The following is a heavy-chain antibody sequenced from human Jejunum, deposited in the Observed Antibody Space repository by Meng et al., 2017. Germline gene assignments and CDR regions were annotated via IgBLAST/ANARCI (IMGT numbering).Heavy chain of an antibody. J-gene: IGHJ3*02. CDR2: TRNKANSDTT. CDR1: GFTFSDHY. Sequence: GESLKISCAASGFTFSDHYMDWVRQAPGKGLEWVGRTRNKANSDTTEYAASVKGRFTISRDDSKNSLYLQMSSLKTEDTAVYFCTRGYSGTYVYAFDIWGQGTMVTVSS. D-gene: IGHD1-26*01. CDR3: TRGYSGTYVYAFDI. V-gene: IGHV3-72*01.